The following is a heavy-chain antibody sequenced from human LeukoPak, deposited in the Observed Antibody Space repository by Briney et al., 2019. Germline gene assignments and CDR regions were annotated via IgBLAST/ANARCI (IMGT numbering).Heavy chain of an antibody. J-gene: IGHJ5*02. D-gene: IGHD5-12*01. CDR1: GYSFSSYW. V-gene: IGHV5-51*01. CDR3: ARCEYSGSSVRPEYNWFDP. CDR2: IYPGDSDT. Sequence: PGESLKISCQGSGYSFSSYWIGWVRQMPGKGLEWMGIIYPGDSDTRYSPSFQGQVTISADKSISTAYLQWSSLKASDTAMYYCARCEYSGSSVRPEYNWFDPWGQGTLVTVSS.